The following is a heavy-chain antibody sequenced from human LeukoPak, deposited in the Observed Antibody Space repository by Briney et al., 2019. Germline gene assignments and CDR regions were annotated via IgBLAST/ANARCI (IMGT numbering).Heavy chain of an antibody. J-gene: IGHJ4*02. V-gene: IGHV3-30*14. CDR2: ISFDGSEK. CDR1: GFTFSSYA. D-gene: IGHD4-17*01. Sequence: GGSLRLSCAASGFTFSSYAMHWVRQASGKGLEWVAVISFDGSEKYYADSVKGRFTIPRDNSKNTLYLQMNSLRAEDTAVYYCARDSTDYGDPFDYWGQGTLVTVSS. CDR3: ARDSTDYGDPFDY.